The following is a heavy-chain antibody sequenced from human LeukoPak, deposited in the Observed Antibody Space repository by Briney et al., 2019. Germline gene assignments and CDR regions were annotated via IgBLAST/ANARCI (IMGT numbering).Heavy chain of an antibody. CDR3: ASADSGHFDY. Sequence: SVKVSCKASGGTFSSYATSWVRQAPGQGLEWMGGIIPIFGTANYAQKFQGRVTITADESASTAYMELSSLRSEDTAVYYCASADSGHFDYWGQGTLVTVSS. CDR1: GGTFSSYA. D-gene: IGHD2-21*01. V-gene: IGHV1-69*13. CDR2: IIPIFGTA. J-gene: IGHJ4*02.